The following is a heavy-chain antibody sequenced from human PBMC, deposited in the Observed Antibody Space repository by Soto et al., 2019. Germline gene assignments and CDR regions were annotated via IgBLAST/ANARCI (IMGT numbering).Heavy chain of an antibody. CDR3: ASSVVVQSTMTYFDS. CDR1: GYSFSNYW. CDR2: IFPADSDT. Sequence: PGDSLKISCKGSGYSFSNYWISWVRQMPGKGLEWMGIIFPADSDTKYSPSFQGQVTISADKSISTAYLQWSSLKASDTAMYYCASSVVVQSTMTYFDSWGQGSLVTVSS. V-gene: IGHV5-51*01. J-gene: IGHJ4*02. D-gene: IGHD2-15*01.